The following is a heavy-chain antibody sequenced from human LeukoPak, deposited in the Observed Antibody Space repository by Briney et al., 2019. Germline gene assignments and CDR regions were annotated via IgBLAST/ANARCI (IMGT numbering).Heavy chain of an antibody. CDR1: GYTLSGYW. J-gene: IGHJ4*02. V-gene: IGHV3-7*01. CDR3: ARGGYSFDY. CDR2: LHADGIGR. D-gene: IGHD5-12*01. Sequence: QSGGSMRLSCAASGYTLSGYWMSWVRQAPGKGLEWVARLHADGIGRYYVDPVKGRFTISRDNAKNSLHLQMYSLRLDDTAVYYCARGGYSFDYLGQGTLVTVSS.